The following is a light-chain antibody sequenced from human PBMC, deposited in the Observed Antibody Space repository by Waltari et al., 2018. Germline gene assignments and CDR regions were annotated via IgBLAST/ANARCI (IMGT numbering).Light chain of an antibody. CDR1: QRITSW. V-gene: IGKV1D-12*01. CDR3: QQADSLPLT. Sequence: DIQMTQSPSSVSSSVGDPVTITCRASQRITSWLAWYQQKPGKAPKLLIYAASSLHSGVPSRFSGSGSGADFTLTISSLQPEDFATYYCQQADSLPLTFGGGTKVEIK. CDR2: AAS. J-gene: IGKJ4*01.